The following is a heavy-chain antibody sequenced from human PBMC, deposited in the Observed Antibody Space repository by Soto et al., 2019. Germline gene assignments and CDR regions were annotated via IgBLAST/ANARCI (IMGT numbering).Heavy chain of an antibody. D-gene: IGHD3-22*01. CDR2: INPNGGST. Sequence: ASVKVSCQASAYTFTNYYLPWVRPASGPGLEWMGIINPNGGSTNNARKFQGRLTMTRDTATATGDMELTSLTCDDTSVYYCATGEWCSSSGYYPGHYSYYGMEVSGAATTVTVSS. CDR1: AYTFTNYY. CDR3: ATGEWCSSSGYYPGHYSYYGMEV. J-gene: IGHJ6*04. V-gene: IGHV1-46*03.